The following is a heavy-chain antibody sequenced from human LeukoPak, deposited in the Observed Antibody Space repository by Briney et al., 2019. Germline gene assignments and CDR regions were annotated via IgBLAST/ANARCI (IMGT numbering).Heavy chain of an antibody. CDR2: IKGDGGST. D-gene: IGHD2-21*01. CDR3: ARGAYCGGDCPLPNSLY. Sequence: PGGSLRLSCAASEFTFSSYWMHWVRQAPGKGLVWVSRIKGDGGSTTYADSVKGRFTISRDNAKNTLYLQMNSLTAEDTAVYYCARGAYCGGDCPLPNSLYWGRGTLVTVSS. CDR1: EFTFSSYW. J-gene: IGHJ4*02. V-gene: IGHV3-74*01.